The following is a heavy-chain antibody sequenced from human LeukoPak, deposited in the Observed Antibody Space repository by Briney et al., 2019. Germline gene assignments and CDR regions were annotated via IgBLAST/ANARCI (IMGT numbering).Heavy chain of an antibody. CDR1: GDSMSGYC. CDR3: ARHDNYPGFGRGFDP. Sequence: SETLSLTCSVSGDSMSGYCWSWIRQPPGRGLEWIGYMFYSGTTSYNPSLKSRVTLSTDTSKDHFSLKLSSVTAADTGVYYCARHDNYPGFGRGFDPWGQGFLVTVTS. V-gene: IGHV4-59*08. D-gene: IGHD1-14*01. J-gene: IGHJ5*02. CDR2: MFYSGTT.